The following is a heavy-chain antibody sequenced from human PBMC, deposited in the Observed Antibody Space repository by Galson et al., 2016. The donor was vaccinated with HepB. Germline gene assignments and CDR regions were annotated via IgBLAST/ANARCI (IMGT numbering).Heavy chain of an antibody. CDR3: ARVRDGYNKYYHYGLDV. CDR2: IIPIFGTP. V-gene: IGHV1-69*13. J-gene: IGHJ6*02. Sequence: SVKVSCKATGGNFKNYAISWLRQAPGQGLEWMGGIIPIFGTPNYAQGFQARVTITADESTSTAYMELSSLRSEDTAVYYCARVRDGYNKYYHYGLDVWGQGTTVTVSS. D-gene: IGHD5-24*01. CDR1: GGNFKNYA.